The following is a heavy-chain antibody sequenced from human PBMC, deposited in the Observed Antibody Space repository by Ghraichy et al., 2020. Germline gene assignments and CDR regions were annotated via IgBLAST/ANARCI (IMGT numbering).Heavy chain of an antibody. V-gene: IGHV3-23*01. J-gene: IGHJ5*02. Sequence: GGSLRLSCAASGFTFSSYAMNWVRQAPGKGLEWVSGISGSGGTTNYADSVKGRFTISRDNSKNTLYLEMNSLRDEDTAVYYCTKKGATAGTGWLDPWGQGTLVTVSS. CDR3: TKKGATAGTGWLDP. CDR2: ISGSGGTT. D-gene: IGHD6-13*01. CDR1: GFTFSSYA.